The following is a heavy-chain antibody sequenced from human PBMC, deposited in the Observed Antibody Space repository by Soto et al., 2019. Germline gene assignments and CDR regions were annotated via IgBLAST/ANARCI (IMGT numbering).Heavy chain of an antibody. CDR1: GYSFTTYW. J-gene: IGHJ4*02. V-gene: IGHV5-51*01. CDR3: ARQAYQFDSYSLGY. D-gene: IGHD2-21*01. Sequence: GESLKISCKASGYSFTTYWIGWVRQMPGKGLEWMGIIYPGDSATRFSPSFKGQVTISVDKSIHTAYLQWSSPKASDSAMFYCARQAYQFDSYSLGYWGQGTLVTVSS. CDR2: IYPGDSAT.